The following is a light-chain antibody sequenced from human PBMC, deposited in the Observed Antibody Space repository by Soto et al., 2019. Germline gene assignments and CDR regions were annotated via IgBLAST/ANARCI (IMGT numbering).Light chain of an antibody. CDR1: SSDDGSYNY. CDR2: DVS. CDR3: SSYTSSNTYV. Sequence: QSVLTQPASVSGSPGQSITISCTGTSSDDGSYNYVSWYQHHPGKVPQLMIYDVSNRPSGVSNRFSGSKSGNTASLTISGLQAEDEADYYCSSYTSSNTYVFGTGTKVTVL. V-gene: IGLV2-14*03. J-gene: IGLJ1*01.